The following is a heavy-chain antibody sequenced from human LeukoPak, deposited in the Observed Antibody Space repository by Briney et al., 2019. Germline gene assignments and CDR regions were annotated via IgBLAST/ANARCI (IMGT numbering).Heavy chain of an antibody. Sequence: GASVKVSCKTSGYTFTYYYMHWVRQAPGQGLEWMGMIYPSDGSTSYAQKFQGRVTMTRDTSTSTVYMELSSLRSEDTAVYYCAREAGATDYWGQGTLVTVSS. J-gene: IGHJ4*02. D-gene: IGHD1-26*01. CDR3: AREAGATDY. CDR1: GYTFTYYY. CDR2: IYPSDGST. V-gene: IGHV1-46*01.